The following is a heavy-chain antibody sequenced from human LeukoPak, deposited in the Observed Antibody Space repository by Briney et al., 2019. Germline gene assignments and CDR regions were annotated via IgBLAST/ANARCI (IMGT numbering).Heavy chain of an antibody. J-gene: IGHJ3*02. CDR1: GFTFSSYA. D-gene: IGHD3-3*01. CDR2: ISGSGGST. V-gene: IGHV3-23*01. Sequence: AGGSLRLSCAASGFTFSSYAMSWVRQAPGKGLEWLSAISGSGGSTYYADSVKGRFTISRDNPKNTLYLQMNSLRAEDTAVYYCAKDGMWVDAGGVVVTTIFGVVTHDGDAFDIWGQGTMVTVSS. CDR3: AKDGMWVDAGGVVVTTIFGVVTHDGDAFDI.